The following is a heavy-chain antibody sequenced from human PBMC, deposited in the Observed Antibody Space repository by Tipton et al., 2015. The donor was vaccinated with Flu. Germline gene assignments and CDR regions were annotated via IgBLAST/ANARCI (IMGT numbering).Heavy chain of an antibody. CDR3: ARHTGDSVRGLIDY. J-gene: IGHJ4*02. CDR2: IHRSGST. D-gene: IGHD3-10*02. V-gene: IGHV4-38-2*01. CDR1: GASFGSGYY. Sequence: TLSLTCSVSGASFGSGYYWGWIRQPPGKGLEWIGNIHRSGSTYYNPSLKTRLTISVDTSKNQFSLRLSSVTAADTAVYYCARHTGDSVRGLIDYWGQGTLVTVSS.